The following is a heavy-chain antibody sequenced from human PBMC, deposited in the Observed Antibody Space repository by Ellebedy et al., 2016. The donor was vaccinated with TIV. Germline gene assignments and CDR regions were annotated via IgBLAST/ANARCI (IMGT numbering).Heavy chain of an antibody. Sequence: GGSLRLSXAASGFAFSRYALSWVRQAPGKGLEWVSIINSGGGTYYADSVKGRFTISRDSAKNTVYLQMNSLRAEDTAVYYCARGRGYILDHWGQGTLVTVSS. D-gene: IGHD5-12*01. J-gene: IGHJ4*02. CDR2: INSGGGT. CDR3: ARGRGYILDH. CDR1: GFAFSRYA. V-gene: IGHV3-53*01.